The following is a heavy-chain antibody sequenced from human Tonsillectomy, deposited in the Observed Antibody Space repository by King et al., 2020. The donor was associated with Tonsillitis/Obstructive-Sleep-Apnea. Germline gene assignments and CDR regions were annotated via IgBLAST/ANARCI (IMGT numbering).Heavy chain of an antibody. D-gene: IGHD4-17*01. Sequence: VQLVESGGGLVQPGGSLRLSCAASGFTFSSYWMHWVRQAPGKGLVWVSRINSDGSRTNYADSVKGRFTISRDNAKNTLYLQMNSLRAEDTAVYYCARVLLDMSTVTTGYWGQGTLVTVSS. J-gene: IGHJ4*02. CDR3: ARVLLDMSTVTTGY. CDR1: GFTFSSYW. V-gene: IGHV3-74*01. CDR2: INSDGSRT.